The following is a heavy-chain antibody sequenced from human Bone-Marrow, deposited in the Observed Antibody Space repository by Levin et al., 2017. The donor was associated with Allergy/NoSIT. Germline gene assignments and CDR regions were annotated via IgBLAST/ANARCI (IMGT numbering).Heavy chain of an antibody. CDR2: TSAYNGNT. Sequence: ASVKVSCKASGYIFSNYGISWVRQAPGQGLEWMGWTSAYNGNTNYAQKFQGRVTMTTDTSTNTAYMDVRSLRSDDTAVYYCARVPPAIAAATFDFWGQGTLVTVSS. D-gene: IGHD6-13*01. J-gene: IGHJ4*02. CDR3: ARVPPAIAAATFDF. V-gene: IGHV1-18*01. CDR1: GYIFSNYG.